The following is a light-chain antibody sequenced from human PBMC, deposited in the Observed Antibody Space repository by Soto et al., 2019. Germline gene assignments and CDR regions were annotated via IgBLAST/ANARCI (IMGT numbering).Light chain of an antibody. Sequence: EIVLTQSPSTLSLSPWERATLSCLASQGVSSSLALYQQNPGQAPRLLIYDASNRATGTPARFSGSGSGTDFTLTISSLEPEDFAVYYCQQRSNWPMSTFGQGTRLEI. CDR1: QGVSSS. V-gene: IGKV3-11*01. CDR2: DAS. CDR3: QQRSNWPMST. J-gene: IGKJ5*01.